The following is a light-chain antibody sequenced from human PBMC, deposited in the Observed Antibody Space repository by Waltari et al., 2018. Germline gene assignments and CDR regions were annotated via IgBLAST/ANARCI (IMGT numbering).Light chain of an antibody. J-gene: IGLJ2*01. CDR2: DVS. CDR1: SSDVGAYNY. Sequence: QSALTQPASVSGSPGQSITISCPGTSSDVGAYNYVSWYQQHPGKAPKTMIFDVSNRPSGVSNRFSGSKSGNTASLTISGLQAEDEADYYCSSYISSSTLELFGGGTSLTVL. CDR3: SSYISSSTLEL. V-gene: IGLV2-14*03.